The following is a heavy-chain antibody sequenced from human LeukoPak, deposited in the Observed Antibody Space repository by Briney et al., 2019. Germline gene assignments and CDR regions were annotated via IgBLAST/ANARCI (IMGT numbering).Heavy chain of an antibody. CDR3: ARSILHNMVRGVIMYYYYYYMDV. CDR1: GYTFTGYY. V-gene: IGHV1-2*02. Sequence: GASVKVSCKASGYTFTGYYMHWVRQAPGQGLEWMGWINPNSGGTNYAQKFQGRVTITADESTSTAYMELSSLRSEDTAVYYCARSILHNMVRGVIMYYYYYYMDVWGKGTTVTISS. J-gene: IGHJ6*03. CDR2: INPNSGGT. D-gene: IGHD3-10*01.